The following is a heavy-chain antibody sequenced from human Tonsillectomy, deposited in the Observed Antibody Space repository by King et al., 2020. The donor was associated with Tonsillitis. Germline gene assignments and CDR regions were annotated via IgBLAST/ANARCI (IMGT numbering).Heavy chain of an antibody. J-gene: IGHJ4*02. CDR3: TTPQNNGFDY. Sequence: LVESGGDLVKPGGSLRLSCAASGFTFSDVWMSWVRQAPGKGLEWVGRIKSNPDGGTTDYAAPVKVRFTISRDDSENTLYLQMNSLKTEDTSMFYCTTPQNNGFDYWGQGSLVTVSS. D-gene: IGHD2-8*01. CDR2: IKSNPDGGTT. CDR1: GFTFSDVW. V-gene: IGHV3-15*01.